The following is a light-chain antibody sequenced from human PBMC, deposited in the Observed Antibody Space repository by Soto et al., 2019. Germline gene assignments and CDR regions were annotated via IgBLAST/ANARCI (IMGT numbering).Light chain of an antibody. V-gene: IGKV3-20*01. J-gene: IGKJ4*01. CDR1: QSVRSGY. Sequence: EIVLTQSPGTLSLSPGERATLSCRASQSVRSGYLAWYQQKPGQAPRLLIYNAYTRATGIPDRFSGSGSATDFTHTISRLEPEDFAVYYCQQYGTSPPLPFGGGTNVEIK. CDR2: NAY. CDR3: QQYGTSPPLP.